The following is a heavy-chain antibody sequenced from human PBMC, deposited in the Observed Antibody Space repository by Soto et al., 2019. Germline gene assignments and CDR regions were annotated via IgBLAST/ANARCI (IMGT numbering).Heavy chain of an antibody. J-gene: IGHJ5*02. D-gene: IGHD6-6*01. Sequence: ASVKVSCKASGGTLTNFVNYPVSWVRQSPGQGLEWMGWISAYNGNTNYAQKLQGRVTMTTDTSTSTAYMELRSLRSDDTAVYYCARGAARPPTHWFDPWGQGTLVTVSS. CDR3: ARGAARPPTHWFDP. CDR2: ISAYNGNT. V-gene: IGHV1-18*01. CDR1: GGTLTNFVNYP.